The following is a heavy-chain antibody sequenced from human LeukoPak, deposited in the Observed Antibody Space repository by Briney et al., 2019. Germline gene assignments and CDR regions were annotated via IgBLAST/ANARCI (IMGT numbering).Heavy chain of an antibody. CDR1: GGSISSSSAY. J-gene: IGHJ4*02. D-gene: IGHD5-18*01. V-gene: IGHV4-39*01. CDR2: IYYSKNT. Sequence: KASETLSLTCTVSGGSISSSSAYWGWIRQPPGKGLEWIGSIYYSKNTYYNPSLKSRVTISADTSKNQFSLTLGSVSATGTAVYYCMSPRGFSYGYFDYWGQGTLVTVSS. CDR3: MSPRGFSYGYFDY.